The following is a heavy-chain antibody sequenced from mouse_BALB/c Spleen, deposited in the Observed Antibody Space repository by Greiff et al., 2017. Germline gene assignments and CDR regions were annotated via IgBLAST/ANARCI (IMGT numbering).Heavy chain of an antibody. CDR3: ARELTGKSPFAY. V-gene: IGHV5-12-2*01. J-gene: IGHJ3*01. Sequence: EVQVVESGGGLVQPGGSLKLSCAASGFTFSSYTMSWVRQTPEKRLEWVAYISNGGGSTYYPDTVKGRFTISRDNAKNTLYLQMSSLKSEDTAMYYCARELTGKSPFAYWGQGTLVTVSA. CDR1: GFTFSSYT. D-gene: IGHD4-1*01. CDR2: ISNGGGST.